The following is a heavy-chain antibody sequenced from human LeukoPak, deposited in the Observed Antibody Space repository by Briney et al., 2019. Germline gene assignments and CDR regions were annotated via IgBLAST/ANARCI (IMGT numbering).Heavy chain of an antibody. Sequence: GGSLRLSCAASGFTFSSYSMNWVRQAPGKGLEWVSVIYSGGSTYYADSVKGRFTISRDNSKNTLYLQMNSLRAEDTAVHYCARAVGATSHFDYWGQGTLVTVSS. CDR1: GFTFSSYS. V-gene: IGHV3-53*01. J-gene: IGHJ4*02. CDR3: ARAVGATSHFDY. D-gene: IGHD1-26*01. CDR2: IYSGGST.